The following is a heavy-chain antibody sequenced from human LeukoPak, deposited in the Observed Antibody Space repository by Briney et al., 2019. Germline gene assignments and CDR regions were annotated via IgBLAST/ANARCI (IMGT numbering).Heavy chain of an antibody. D-gene: IGHD3-16*01. V-gene: IGHV4-59*01. CDR2: IYYSGST. J-gene: IGHJ5*02. Sequence: KTSETLSLTCTVSGGSISSYYWSWIRQPPGKGLEWIGYIYYSGSTNYSPSLKSRVTISVDTSKNQFSLKLSSVTAADTAVYYCARDPLGDINWFDPWGQGTLVTVSS. CDR3: ARDPLGDINWFDP. CDR1: GGSISSYY.